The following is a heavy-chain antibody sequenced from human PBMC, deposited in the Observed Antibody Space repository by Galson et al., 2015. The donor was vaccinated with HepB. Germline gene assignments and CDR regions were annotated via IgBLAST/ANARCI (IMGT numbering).Heavy chain of an antibody. CDR1: GDSVSNNYAA. CDR3: AREIHKYFYDSSGYDY. D-gene: IGHD3-22*01. V-gene: IGHV6-1*01. Sequence: CVISGDSVSNNYAAWNWIRQSPSRGLEWLGRTYYRSKWYNDYANSVKSRVTINSDTSKNQFSLHLKSVTPDDTAVYYCAREIHKYFYDSSGYDYWGQGSLVTVSS. J-gene: IGHJ4*02. CDR2: TYYRSKWYN.